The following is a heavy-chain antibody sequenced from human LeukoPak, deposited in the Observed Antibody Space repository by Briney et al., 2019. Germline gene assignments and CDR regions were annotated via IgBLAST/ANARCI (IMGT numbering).Heavy chain of an antibody. CDR3: ARGSSYMDV. CDR1: GGPIISHY. D-gene: IGHD3-10*01. Sequence: SETLSLTCTVSGGPIISHYWTWIRQSPVKGLEWIGDISNSGSTSYNPSLKSRVIISIDTSKNQFSLKLSSVTAADTAVYYCARGSSYMDVWGKGTAVTVSS. CDR2: ISNSGST. J-gene: IGHJ6*03. V-gene: IGHV4-59*11.